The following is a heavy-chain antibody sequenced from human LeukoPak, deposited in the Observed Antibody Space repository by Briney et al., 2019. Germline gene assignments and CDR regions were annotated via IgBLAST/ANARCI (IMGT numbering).Heavy chain of an antibody. CDR2: ITSSSSSI. J-gene: IGHJ6*03. V-gene: IGHV3-21*01. Sequence: ASVRVSCKASGYTFSSYTMNWVRQAPGEGLEWVSSITSSSSSIYYADSVKGRITISRDNARNSLYLQMNSLRAEDTAVYYCARDPRLVRTYSDYYYMDVWGKGTTVTVSS. D-gene: IGHD4-23*01. CDR1: GYTFSSYT. CDR3: ARDPRLVRTYSDYYYMDV.